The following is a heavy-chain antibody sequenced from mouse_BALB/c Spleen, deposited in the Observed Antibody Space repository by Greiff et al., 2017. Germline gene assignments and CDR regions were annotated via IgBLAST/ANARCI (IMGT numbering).Heavy chain of an antibody. CDR2: ISTYYGDA. CDR1: GYTFTDYA. CDR3: ASPISTVPHYYAMDY. Sequence: QVQLKQSGAELVRPGVSVKISCKGSGYTFTDYAMHWVKQSHAKSLEWIGVISTYYGDASYNQKFKGKATMTVDKSSSTAYMELARLTSEDSAIYYCASPISTVPHYYAMDYWGQGTSVTVSS. J-gene: IGHJ4*01. V-gene: IGHV1S137*01. D-gene: IGHD1-1*01.